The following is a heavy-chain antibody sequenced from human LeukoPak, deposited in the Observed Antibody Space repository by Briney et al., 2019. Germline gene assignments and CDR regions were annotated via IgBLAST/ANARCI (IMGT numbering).Heavy chain of an antibody. Sequence: KPSETLSLTCTVSGGSISSYYWSWIRQPPGKGLEWIGYIYYSGSTNYNPPLKSRVTISVDTSKNQFSLKLSSVTAADTAVYYCARERPHYYGSGSYYGDYYYYYYMDVWGKGTTVTVSS. D-gene: IGHD3-10*01. V-gene: IGHV4-59*01. J-gene: IGHJ6*03. CDR1: GGSISSYY. CDR3: ARERPHYYGSGSYYGDYYYYYYMDV. CDR2: IYYSGST.